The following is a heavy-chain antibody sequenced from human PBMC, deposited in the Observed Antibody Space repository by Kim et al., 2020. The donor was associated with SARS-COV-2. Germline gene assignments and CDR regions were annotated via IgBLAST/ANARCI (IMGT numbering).Heavy chain of an antibody. Sequence: ASVKVSCKASGYTFTGYYMHWVRQAPGQGLEWMGWINPNSGGTNYAQKFQGWVTMTRDTSISTAYMELSRLRSDDTAVYYCARGGPYSSGWYEDSYYGMDVWGQGTTVTVSS. D-gene: IGHD6-19*01. CDR1: GYTFTGYY. CDR3: ARGGPYSSGWYEDSYYGMDV. CDR2: INPNSGGT. V-gene: IGHV1-2*04. J-gene: IGHJ6*02.